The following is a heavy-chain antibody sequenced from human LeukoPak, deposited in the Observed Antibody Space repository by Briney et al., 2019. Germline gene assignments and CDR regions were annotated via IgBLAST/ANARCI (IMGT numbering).Heavy chain of an antibody. CDR2: IYTSGST. Sequence: SETLSLTCTVSGGSISSYYWSWIRQPAGKGLEWIGRIYTSGSTNYNPSLKSRVTMSVDTSKNQFSLKLGSVTAADTAVYYCARDRVAAAEADNWFDPWGQGTLVTVSS. D-gene: IGHD6-13*01. J-gene: IGHJ5*02. V-gene: IGHV4-4*07. CDR1: GGSISSYY. CDR3: ARDRVAAAEADNWFDP.